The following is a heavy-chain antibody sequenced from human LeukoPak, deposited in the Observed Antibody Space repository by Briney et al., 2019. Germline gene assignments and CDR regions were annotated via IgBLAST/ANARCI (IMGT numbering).Heavy chain of an antibody. D-gene: IGHD3-22*01. CDR3: ARAQYDSSGYYFGDGFDI. CDR2: FGSTGTI. J-gene: IGHJ3*02. Sequence: GSLRLSCAASGFTFSTYAMNWIRQAPGKGLEWVAYFGSTGTIHYADSMRGRFTISRDNAKNSLYLQMNSLRAEDTALYYCARAQYDSSGYYFGDGFDIWGQGTMVTVSS. V-gene: IGHV3-48*04. CDR1: GFTFSTYA.